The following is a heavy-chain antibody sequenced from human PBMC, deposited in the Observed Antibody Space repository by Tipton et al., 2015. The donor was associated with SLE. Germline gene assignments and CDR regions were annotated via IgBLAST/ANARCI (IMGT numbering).Heavy chain of an antibody. V-gene: IGHV4-38-2*02. D-gene: IGHD1-1*01. CDR3: ASGVEGGGFDY. CDR1: GYSISSGYY. CDR2: IYHSGST. Sequence: TLSLTCTVSGYSISSGYYWGWIRQLPGKGLEWIGSIYHSGSTYYNPSLKSRVTISVDTSKNQFSLKLSSVTAADTAVYYCASGVEGGGFDYWGQGTLVTVSS. J-gene: IGHJ4*02.